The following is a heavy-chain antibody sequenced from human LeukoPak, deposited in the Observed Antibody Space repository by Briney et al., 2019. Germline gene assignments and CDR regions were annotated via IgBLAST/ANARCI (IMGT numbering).Heavy chain of an antibody. D-gene: IGHD3-10*01. CDR1: GGSVSSDSYY. V-gene: IGHV4-39*01. Sequence: PSETLSLTCIVSGGSVSSDSYYWGWIRQPPGKGLEWIGSIFHNGNTYHSASLKSRVTISVDTSKNEFSLKLSSVTAADTAIYYCARHGTMYYSAPGSPEDAFDIWGRGTTVTVSS. CDR3: ARHGTMYYSAPGSPEDAFDI. J-gene: IGHJ3*02. CDR2: IFHNGNT.